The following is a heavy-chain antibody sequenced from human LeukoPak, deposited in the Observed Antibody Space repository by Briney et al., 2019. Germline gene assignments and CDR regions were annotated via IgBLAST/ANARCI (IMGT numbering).Heavy chain of an antibody. CDR1: GYTFTSYG. CDR2: ISAYNGNT. CDR3: ARTHLDPDIVVVVAATQVDY. V-gene: IGHV1-18*01. J-gene: IGHJ4*02. Sequence: ASVKVSCKASGYTFTSYGISWVRQAPGQGLEWMGGISAYNGNTNYAQKLEGRVTMTTDTSTSTAYMELRSLRSDDTAVYYCARTHLDPDIVVVVAATQVDYWGQGTLVTVSS. D-gene: IGHD2-15*01.